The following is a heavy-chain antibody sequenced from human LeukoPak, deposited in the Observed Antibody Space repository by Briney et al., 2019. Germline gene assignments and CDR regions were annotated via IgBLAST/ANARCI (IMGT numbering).Heavy chain of an antibody. Sequence: PGGSLRLSCAASGFTVSSNYMSWVRQAPGKGLEWVSLIYSGGDTYYADSVKGRFTIPRDNSKNTLYLQMNNLRADDTAVYYCATRYCSGTSCYRGAFDVWGQGTMVTVSS. CDR1: GFTVSSNY. CDR3: ATRYCSGTSCYRGAFDV. V-gene: IGHV3-66*02. CDR2: IYSGGDT. J-gene: IGHJ3*01. D-gene: IGHD2-2*02.